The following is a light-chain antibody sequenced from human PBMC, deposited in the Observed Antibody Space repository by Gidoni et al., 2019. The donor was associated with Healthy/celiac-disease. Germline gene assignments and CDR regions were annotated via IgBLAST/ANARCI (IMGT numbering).Light chain of an antibody. J-gene: IGKJ3*01. CDR1: QGIINY. CDR2: AAS. V-gene: IGKV1-27*01. CDR3: QNYNSAPFT. Sequence: IQMTQSPSSLSASVGERVTITCRASQGIINYLAWYQQKPGKVPTLLIYAASTLQSGVPSRFSGSGSGTDFTLTISSLHPEDVATYYCQNYNSAPFTFGPGTKVDIK.